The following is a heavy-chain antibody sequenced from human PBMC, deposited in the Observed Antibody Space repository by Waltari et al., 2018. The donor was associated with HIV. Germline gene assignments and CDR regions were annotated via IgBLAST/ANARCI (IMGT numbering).Heavy chain of an antibody. J-gene: IGHJ3*02. Sequence: QVQLQESGPGLVKPSETLSLTCTVSGGSISSYYWSWIRPPPGKGLEWIGYIYYSGSTNYNPSLKSRVTISVDTSKNQFSLKLSSVTAADTAVYYCAREACTSCSRGAFDIWGQGTMVTVSS. V-gene: IGHV4-59*01. CDR3: AREACTSCSRGAFDI. CDR2: IYYSGST. CDR1: GGSISSYY. D-gene: IGHD2-2*01.